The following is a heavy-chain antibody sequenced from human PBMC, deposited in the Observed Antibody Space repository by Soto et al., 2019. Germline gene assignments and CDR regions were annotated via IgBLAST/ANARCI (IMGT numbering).Heavy chain of an antibody. CDR2: ISSSGSTI. CDR1: GFTFSSYE. V-gene: IGHV3-48*03. Sequence: EVQLVESGGGLVQPGGSLRLSCAASGFTFSSYEMNWVRQAPGKGLEWVSYISSSGSTIYYADSVKGRFTISRDNAKNSLYLQMNSLRAEDTAVYYCARHKGVRGALDYWGQGTLVTVSS. D-gene: IGHD3-10*01. CDR3: ARHKGVRGALDY. J-gene: IGHJ4*02.